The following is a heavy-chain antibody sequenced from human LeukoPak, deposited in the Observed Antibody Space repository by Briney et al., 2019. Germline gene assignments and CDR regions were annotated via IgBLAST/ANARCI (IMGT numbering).Heavy chain of an antibody. CDR2: IKQDGSEK. J-gene: IGHJ4*02. Sequence: GGSLRLSCAASGFAFSSYWMSWVRQAPGKGLEWVANIKQDGSEKYYVDSVKGRFTISRDNAKNSLYLQMNSLRAEDTAVYYCVSSGWSFDYWGQGTLVTVSS. CDR3: VSSGWSFDY. V-gene: IGHV3-7*01. D-gene: IGHD6-19*01. CDR1: GFAFSSYW.